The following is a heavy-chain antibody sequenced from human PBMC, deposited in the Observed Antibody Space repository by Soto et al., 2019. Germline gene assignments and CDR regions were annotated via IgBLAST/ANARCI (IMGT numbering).Heavy chain of an antibody. Sequence: QVQLVESGGGVVQPGRSLRLSCAASGFTFSSYAMHWVRQAPGKGLEWVAVISYDGSNKYYADSVKGRFTISRDNSKNTLELEMDRLRAGDTAVYYRWRGSWRCRVGGFDLLGQGTLVTVSS. V-gene: IGHV3-30-3*01. CDR1: GFTFSSYA. D-gene: IGHD2-15*01. J-gene: IGHJ4*02. CDR3: WRGSWRCRVGGFDL. CDR2: ISYDGSNK.